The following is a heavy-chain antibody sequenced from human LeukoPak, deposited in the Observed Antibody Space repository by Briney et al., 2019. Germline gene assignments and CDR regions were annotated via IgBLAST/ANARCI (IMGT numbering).Heavy chain of an antibody. CDR1: GFTFSGYA. CDR3: ARDTTYYDFWSGYSNFDY. Sequence: GGSLRLSCVASGFTFSGYAMTWVRQTPGKGLEWVANIKQDGSEKYYVDSVKGRFTISRDNAKNSLYLQMNSLRAEDTAVYYCARDTTYYDFWSGYSNFDYWGQGTLVTVSS. J-gene: IGHJ4*02. CDR2: IKQDGSEK. D-gene: IGHD3-3*01. V-gene: IGHV3-7*01.